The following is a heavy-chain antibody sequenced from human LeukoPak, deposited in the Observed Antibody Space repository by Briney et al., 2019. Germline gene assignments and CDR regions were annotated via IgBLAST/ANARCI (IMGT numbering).Heavy chain of an antibody. CDR2: IKSQTSGGTA. V-gene: IGHV3-15*07. J-gene: IGHJ4*02. Sequence: GGSLRLSCAASGFTFSSAWMSWVRQAPGKGLEWVGRIKSQTSGGTADYAAPVKGRFTISREDSKNTLYLQMNSLRTDDTAVYYCTTQLVWTGELPSQNYWGQGTLVTVSS. D-gene: IGHD1-26*01. CDR3: TTQLVWTGELPSQNY. CDR1: GFTFSSAW.